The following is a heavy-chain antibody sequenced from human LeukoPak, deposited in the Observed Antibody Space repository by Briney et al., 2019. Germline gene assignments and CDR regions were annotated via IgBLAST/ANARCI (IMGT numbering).Heavy chain of an antibody. CDR1: GGSVTTGYYY. V-gene: IGHV4-39*01. CDR2: FYYSGST. CDR3: ARFYYGSGSYVSNFDY. J-gene: IGHJ4*02. D-gene: IGHD3-10*01. Sequence: SETLSLACTVSGGSVTTGYYYWGWIRQPPGKALEWIGSFYYSGSTYYNPSLQSRVTISVDTSKTQFSLRLNSVTAADTAVYYCARFYYGSGSYVSNFDYWGQGTLVTVSS.